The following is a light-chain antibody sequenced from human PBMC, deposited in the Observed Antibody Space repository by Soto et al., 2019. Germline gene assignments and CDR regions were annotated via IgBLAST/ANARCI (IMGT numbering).Light chain of an antibody. J-gene: IGKJ4*01. CDR3: QQYENLPPT. V-gene: IGKV1-33*01. CDR2: DTS. Sequence: DIRMTQSPSSLSASVGDRITITCQASQDINNFLNWYQQKPGKAPRLLIYDTSNVEGGVPSRFSGTGSGTDFTYTISSLQPEDIATYSCQQYENLPPTFGGGTKVEIK. CDR1: QDINNF.